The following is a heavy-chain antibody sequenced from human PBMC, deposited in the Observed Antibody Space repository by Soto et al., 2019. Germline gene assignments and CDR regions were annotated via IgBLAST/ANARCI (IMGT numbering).Heavy chain of an antibody. D-gene: IGHD6-6*01. J-gene: IGHJ6*02. Sequence: PWRSPRLSCAVSGFTFTVYSTHCVHQTPGEGLGWVAVISYDGSNKDYADYVKGRFTSSRDNSKNTLYLQMNRLRAEDTAVYYCAKEGRSSSHHGGYYYYGMDVWGQGTTVTVSS. V-gene: IGHV3-30*18. CDR3: AKEGRSSSHHGGYYYYGMDV. CDR1: GFTFTVYS. CDR2: ISYDGSNK.